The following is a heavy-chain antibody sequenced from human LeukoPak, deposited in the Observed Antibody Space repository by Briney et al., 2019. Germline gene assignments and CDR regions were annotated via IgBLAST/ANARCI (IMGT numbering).Heavy chain of an antibody. CDR3: ARGSTRYDS. CDR2: ISGSGDST. D-gene: IGHD2-2*01. CDR1: GFTFSSYA. J-gene: IGHJ4*02. V-gene: IGHV3-23*01. Sequence: PGGSLRLSCAASGFTFSSYAMSWVRQAPGKGLEWVSSISGSGDSTYYADSVKGRFTISRDNSKNTLYLQMNSLRAEDTAIYYCARGSTRYDSWGQGTLVTVSS.